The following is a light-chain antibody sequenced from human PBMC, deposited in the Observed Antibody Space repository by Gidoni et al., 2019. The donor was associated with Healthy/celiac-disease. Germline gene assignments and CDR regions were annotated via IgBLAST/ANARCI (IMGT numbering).Light chain of an antibody. CDR1: RRDVGGYNY. J-gene: IGLJ2*01. Sequence: QSALTQPAAVSGSSGQPSTISCTGTRRDVGGYNYGTWYQQHPGKAPKLMIYEVSNRPSGVANRFSGSKSGNTASLSITELQAEDEADYCCSSYTSSSTDVIFGGGTKLTVL. CDR3: SSYTSSSTDVI. CDR2: EVS. V-gene: IGLV2-14*01.